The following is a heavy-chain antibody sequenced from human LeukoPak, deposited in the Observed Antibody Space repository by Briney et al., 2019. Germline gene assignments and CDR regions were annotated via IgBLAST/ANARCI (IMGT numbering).Heavy chain of an antibody. CDR3: ARERATRGLRFFDY. Sequence: ASVKVSCTASEYTFTSYYMHWVRQAPGQGLEWMGIINPSGGSTSYAQKFQGRVTMTRDTSTNTVYMELSSLRSEDTAVYYCARERATRGLRFFDYWGQGTLVTVSS. J-gene: IGHJ4*02. V-gene: IGHV1-46*01. CDR2: INPSGGST. CDR1: EYTFTSYY. D-gene: IGHD5-12*01.